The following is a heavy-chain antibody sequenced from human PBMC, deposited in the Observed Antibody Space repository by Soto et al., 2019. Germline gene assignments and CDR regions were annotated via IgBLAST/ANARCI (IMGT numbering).Heavy chain of an antibody. CDR2: IIPIFGTA. CDR1: GGTFSSYA. V-gene: IGHV1-69*01. Sequence: QVQLVQSGAEVKKPGSSVKVSCKASGGTFSSYAISWVRQAPGQGLEWMGGIIPIFGTANYAQKFQGRVTIIADESTSTAYMELSSLRSEDTAVYYCARGPHNYYDSSGYSPTLFDYWGQGTLVTVSS. J-gene: IGHJ4*02. D-gene: IGHD3-22*01. CDR3: ARGPHNYYDSSGYSPTLFDY.